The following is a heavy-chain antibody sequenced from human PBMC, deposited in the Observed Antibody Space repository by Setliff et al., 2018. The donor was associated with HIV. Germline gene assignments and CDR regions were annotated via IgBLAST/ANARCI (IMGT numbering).Heavy chain of an antibody. CDR1: GASISTTTYY. Sequence: EPLSLTCTVSGASISTTTYYWGWIRQPPGKGLEWIGSIHYTGNTYNTPSLKSRLTISVDASKNQISLKLTSVTAADTAIYFCAREGDGIDYWGQGMLVTVSS. CDR3: AREGDGIDY. D-gene: IGHD2-21*02. J-gene: IGHJ4*02. CDR2: IHYTGNT. V-gene: IGHV4-39*02.